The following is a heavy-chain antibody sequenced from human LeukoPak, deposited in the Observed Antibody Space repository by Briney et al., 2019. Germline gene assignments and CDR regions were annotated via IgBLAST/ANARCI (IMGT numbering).Heavy chain of an antibody. D-gene: IGHD3-22*01. V-gene: IGHV3-33*08. CDR2: IWYDGSNK. Sequence: PGGSLRLSCAGSGFTFNTYWMHWVRQAPGKGLEWVAVIWYDGSNKYYADSVKGRFTISRDNFRNTLYLQMNSLRAEDTAVYYCARDPDSSGYYRLRYYYYGMDVWGQGTTVTVSS. J-gene: IGHJ6*02. CDR3: ARDPDSSGYYRLRYYYYGMDV. CDR1: GFTFNTYW.